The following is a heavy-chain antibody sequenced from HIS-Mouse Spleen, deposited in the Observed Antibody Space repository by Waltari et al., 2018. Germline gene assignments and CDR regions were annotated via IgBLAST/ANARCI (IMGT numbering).Heavy chain of an antibody. J-gene: IGHJ4*02. CDR1: GFPFSSYA. V-gene: IGHV3-23*01. Sequence: EVQLLESGGGLVQPGGSLRLSCAASGFPFSSYALGWVRQAPGKGLEWVSAISGSGGRTYYADSVKGRFTISRDNSKNTLYLQMNCLRAEDTAVYYCAKGIANRVFDYWGQGTLVTVSS. CDR2: ISGSGGRT. CDR3: AKGIANRVFDY.